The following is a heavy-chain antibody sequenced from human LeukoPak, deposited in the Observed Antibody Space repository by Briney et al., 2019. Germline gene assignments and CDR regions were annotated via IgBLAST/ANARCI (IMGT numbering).Heavy chain of an antibody. D-gene: IGHD5-18*01. V-gene: IGHV4-34*01. CDR1: GGSFSGYY. CDR2: INHSGST. Sequence: SETLSLTCAVYGGSFSGYYWSWIRQPPGKGLEWIGEINHSGSTNYNPSLKSRVTISVDTSKNQFSLKLSSVTAADTAVYYCARGEGFGYSYGYYFDYWGQGTLVTVSS. J-gene: IGHJ4*02. CDR3: ARGEGFGYSYGYYFDY.